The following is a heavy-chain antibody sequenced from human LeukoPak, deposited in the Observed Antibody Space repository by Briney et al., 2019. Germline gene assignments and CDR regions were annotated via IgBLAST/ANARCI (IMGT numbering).Heavy chain of an antibody. CDR3: AKDQETYYYGSGSYYGAYDY. CDR2: IRYDESNK. D-gene: IGHD3-10*01. V-gene: IGHV3-30*02. CDR1: GFTVSNNY. J-gene: IGHJ4*02. Sequence: GGSLRLSCAASGFTVSNNYMSWVRRAPGKGLEWVAFIRYDESNKYYADSVKGRFTISRDNSKNTVYLQMNSLRAEDTAVYYCAKDQETYYYGSGSYYGAYDYWGQGTLVTVSS.